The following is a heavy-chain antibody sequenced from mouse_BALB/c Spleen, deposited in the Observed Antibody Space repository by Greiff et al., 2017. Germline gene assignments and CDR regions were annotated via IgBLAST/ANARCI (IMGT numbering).Heavy chain of an antibody. D-gene: IGHD1-1*01. CDR1: GFTFSSYA. J-gene: IGHJ2*01. Sequence: DVMLVESGGGLVKPGGSLKLSCAASGFTFSSYAMSWVRQSPEKRLEWVAEISSGGSYTYYPDTVTGRFTISRDNAKNTLYLEMSSLRSEDTAMYYCAREPYGSRYYFDYWGQGTTLTVSS. CDR2: ISSGGSYT. CDR3: AREPYGSRYYFDY. V-gene: IGHV5-9-4*01.